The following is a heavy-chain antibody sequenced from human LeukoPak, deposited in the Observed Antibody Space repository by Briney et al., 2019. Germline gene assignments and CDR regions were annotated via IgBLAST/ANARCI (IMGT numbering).Heavy chain of an antibody. D-gene: IGHD3-3*01. Sequence: GGSLRLSCAASGFTFSNYAMSWVRQAPEKGLEWVSSISGSGGSTYYADSVKGRFTISRDNSKNTLYLQMNSLRAEDTAVYYCAKDTDFWSGSSSDFDYWGQGTLVTVSS. CDR2: ISGSGGST. J-gene: IGHJ4*02. CDR3: AKDTDFWSGSSSDFDY. CDR1: GFTFSNYA. V-gene: IGHV3-23*01.